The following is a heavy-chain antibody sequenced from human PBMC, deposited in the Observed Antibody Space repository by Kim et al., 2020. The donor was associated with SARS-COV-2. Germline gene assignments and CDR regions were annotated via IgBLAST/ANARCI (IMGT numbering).Heavy chain of an antibody. Sequence: ASVKVSCKASGYTFTSYYMHWVRQAPGQGLEWMGIINPSGGSTSYAQKFQGRVTMTRDTSTSTVYMELSSLRSEDTAVYYCAREWHSGYDNYYFDYWGQGTLVTVSS. CDR1: GYTFTSYY. V-gene: IGHV1-46*01. J-gene: IGHJ4*02. D-gene: IGHD5-12*01. CDR2: INPSGGST. CDR3: AREWHSGYDNYYFDY.